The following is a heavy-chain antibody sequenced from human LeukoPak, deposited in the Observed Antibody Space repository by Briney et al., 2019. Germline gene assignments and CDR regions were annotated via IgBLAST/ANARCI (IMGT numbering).Heavy chain of an antibody. V-gene: IGHV1-2*02. D-gene: IGHD2-15*01. J-gene: IGHJ4*02. Sequence: GASVKHSCKASGYTFTGYYMHWVREAPGQGLEWMGWINPNSGGTNYAQKFQGRVTMTRDTSISTAYMELSRLRSDDTAVYYCARVSSGSNFDYWGQGTLVTVSS. CDR3: ARVSSGSNFDY. CDR2: INPNSGGT. CDR1: GYTFTGYY.